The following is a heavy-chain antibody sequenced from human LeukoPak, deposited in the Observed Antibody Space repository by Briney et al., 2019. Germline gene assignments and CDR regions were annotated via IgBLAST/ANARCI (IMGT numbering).Heavy chain of an antibody. V-gene: IGHV1-18*01. CDR3: ARSLGAYWTRTSCPDYYFDY. Sequence: ASVKVSCKASGFTFTSYGITWVRQAPGQGLEWVGWISAYNGNTNYAQKLQGAVTMTTDTSTSTAYMELRSLRSDDTAVYYCARSLGAYWTRTSCPDYYFDYWGQGTLVTVSS. D-gene: IGHD2-2*01. CDR2: ISAYNGNT. CDR1: GFTFTSYG. J-gene: IGHJ4*02.